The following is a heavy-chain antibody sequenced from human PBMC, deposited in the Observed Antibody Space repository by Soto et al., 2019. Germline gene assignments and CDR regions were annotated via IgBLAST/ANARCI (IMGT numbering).Heavy chain of an antibody. V-gene: IGHV4-34*01. J-gene: IGHJ3*02. Sequence: SETLSLTYANYGRPFSVYYWSRIRQPPGKGLEWIGEINHSGRTNYSPSLKIRVTISVDTSKNQFSLKLSSVTAADTAVYYCASMGEEFSPTAAFDSWGQGTMVT. CDR2: INHSGRT. CDR1: GRPFSVYY. D-gene: IGHD1-1*01. CDR3: ASMGEEFSPTAAFDS.